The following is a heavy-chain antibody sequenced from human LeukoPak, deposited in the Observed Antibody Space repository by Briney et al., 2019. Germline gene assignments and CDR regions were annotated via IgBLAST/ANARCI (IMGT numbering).Heavy chain of an antibody. CDR2: IWYEGSDE. D-gene: IGHD4-17*01. Sequence: GGSLRLSCAASGFTFSTYNMNWVRQAPGKGLEWVAVIWYEGSDEYYADSVKGRFTISRDNSKNTLYLQMNGLRAEDTAVYHCAKDTDGEHGLDYWGQGTLVTVSS. J-gene: IGHJ4*02. CDR3: AKDTDGEHGLDY. CDR1: GFTFSTYN. V-gene: IGHV3-33*06.